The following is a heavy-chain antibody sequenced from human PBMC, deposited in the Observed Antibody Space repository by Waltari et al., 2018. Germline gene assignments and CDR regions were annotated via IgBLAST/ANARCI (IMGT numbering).Heavy chain of an antibody. D-gene: IGHD6-19*01. V-gene: IGHV4-31*02. CDR3: ARGWLQVAPPYYYYMDV. CDR2: ISHSGDT. J-gene: IGHJ6*03. Sequence: QVQLQESGPGLVQPSQTLSLTCSVSGFSLSSGSYYLRWIRQHPGKGLEWIGYISHSGDTDYSPSLRSRLTLSVDTSKNQFSLKLDSVTAADTGVYYCARGWLQVAPPYYYYMDVWDRGTAVTVSS. CDR1: GFSLSSGSYY.